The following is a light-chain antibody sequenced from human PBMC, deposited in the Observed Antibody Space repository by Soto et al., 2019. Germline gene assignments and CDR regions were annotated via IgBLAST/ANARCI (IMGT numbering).Light chain of an antibody. CDR2: GAS. J-gene: IGKJ1*01. Sequence: EIVLTQYPGTLSLSPGERATLSCMASQSVSSSYLAWYQQKPGQAPSLLIYGASRRATGIPDRFSGSGSGTDFTLTISRLEPEDFAVYYCQQYGSSPPGTFGQGPKVEIK. CDR3: QQYGSSPPGT. CDR1: QSVSSSY. V-gene: IGKV3-20*01.